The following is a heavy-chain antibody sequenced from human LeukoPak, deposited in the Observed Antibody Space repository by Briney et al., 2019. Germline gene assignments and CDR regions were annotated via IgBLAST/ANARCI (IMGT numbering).Heavy chain of an antibody. CDR3: ARLGGSDDAFDI. CDR2: VNPRGGGT. J-gene: IGHJ3*02. Sequence: ASVKVSCKASGYTFTSYYMHWVRQAPGQGLEWMGLVNPRGGGTNYAQKFQGRVTMTRDTSTSTVYMELSSLRAEDTAVYYCARLGGSDDAFDIWGQGTMVTVSS. CDR1: GYTFTSYY. V-gene: IGHV1-46*01. D-gene: IGHD7-27*01.